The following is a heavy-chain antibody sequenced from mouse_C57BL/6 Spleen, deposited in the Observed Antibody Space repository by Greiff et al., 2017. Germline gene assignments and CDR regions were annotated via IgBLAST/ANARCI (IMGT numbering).Heavy chain of an antibody. V-gene: IGHV14-3*01. CDR2: IDPANGNT. CDR3: ARGVWYLDY. Sequence: VQLQQSVAELVRPGASVKLSCTASGFNIKNSYMNWVKQRPEQGLEWIGRIDPANGNTKYAPKFQGKATITADPAANTAYLQLSSLTSEYTAIYYCARGVWYLDYRGQGTTLTVSS. J-gene: IGHJ2*01. CDR1: GFNIKNSY.